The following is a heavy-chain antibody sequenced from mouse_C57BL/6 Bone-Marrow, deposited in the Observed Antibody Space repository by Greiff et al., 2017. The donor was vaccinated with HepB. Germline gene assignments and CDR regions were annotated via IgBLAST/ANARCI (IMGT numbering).Heavy chain of an antibody. D-gene: IGHD1-1*01. Sequence: VQLQQSGPELVKPGASVKISCKASGYSFTGYYMNWEKQSPEKSLEWIGEINPSTGGTTYNQKFKAKATLTVDKSSSTAYMQLKSLTSEDSAVYYCARITTVVPHWYFDVWGTGTTVTVSS. J-gene: IGHJ1*03. CDR1: GYSFTGYY. CDR3: ARITTVVPHWYFDV. CDR2: INPSTGGT. V-gene: IGHV1-42*01.